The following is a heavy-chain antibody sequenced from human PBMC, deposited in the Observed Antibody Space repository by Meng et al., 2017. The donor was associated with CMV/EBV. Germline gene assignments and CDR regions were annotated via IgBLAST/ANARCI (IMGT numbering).Heavy chain of an antibody. CDR2: IIPIFGTA. V-gene: IGHV1-69*05. Sequence: SVKVSCKASGGTFSSYAISWVRQAPGQGLEWMGGIIPIFGTANYAQKFQGGVTITTDESTSTAYMELSSLRSEDTAVYYCAREIRRWLQLYYYYYGMDVWGQGTTVTVSS. CDR1: GGTFSSYA. J-gene: IGHJ6*02. D-gene: IGHD5-24*01. CDR3: AREIRRWLQLYYYYYGMDV.